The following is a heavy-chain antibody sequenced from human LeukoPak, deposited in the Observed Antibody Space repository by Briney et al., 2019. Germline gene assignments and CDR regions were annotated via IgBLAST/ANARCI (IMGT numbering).Heavy chain of an antibody. CDR1: GMTFERHG. D-gene: IGHD3-3*01. CDR2: IKYDGSRT. V-gene: IGHV3-30*02. Sequence: GGSLRLSCAVSGMTFERHGTHWVRQPPGKGLEWLAFIKYDGSRTDYEDSVKGRFTVSRDNSKNTLYLEMNSLRAEDTAVYYCIKDTIFTVDSFDYWGQGTLVTVSS. J-gene: IGHJ4*02. CDR3: IKDTIFTVDSFDY.